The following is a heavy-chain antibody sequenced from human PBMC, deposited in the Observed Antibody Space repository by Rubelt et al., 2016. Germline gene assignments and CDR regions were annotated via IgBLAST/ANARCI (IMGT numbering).Heavy chain of an antibody. CDR2: INHSGSP. CDR3: ARGGYSYGSPFPFPFDY. Sequence: QVQLQQWGAGLLKPSETLSFSCAVYGGSFSGYYWSWIRQPPGKGLEWIGEINHSGSPNYNPSLKSRVTISVDTSENQFCLKLSSVTAADTAVYYCARGGYSYGSPFPFPFDYWGQGTLVTVSS. D-gene: IGHD5-18*01. CDR1: GGSFSGYY. J-gene: IGHJ4*02. V-gene: IGHV4-34*01.